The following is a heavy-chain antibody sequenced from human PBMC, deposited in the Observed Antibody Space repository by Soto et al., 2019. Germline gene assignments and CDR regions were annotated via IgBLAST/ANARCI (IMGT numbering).Heavy chain of an antibody. V-gene: IGHV1-24*01. J-gene: IGHJ4*02. CDR3: ATVRRTVPYCSGGSRHCPLFDY. CDR2: FDPEDGET. CDR1: GYTLTELS. D-gene: IGHD2-15*01. Sequence: QVQLVQSGAEVKKPGASVKVSCKVSGYTLTELSMHWVRQAPGKGLEWMGGFDPEDGETIYAQKFQGRVTMTEDTPTDTAYMELSSLKSEDTAVYYCATVRRTVPYCSGGSRHCPLFDYRGQGTLVTVSS.